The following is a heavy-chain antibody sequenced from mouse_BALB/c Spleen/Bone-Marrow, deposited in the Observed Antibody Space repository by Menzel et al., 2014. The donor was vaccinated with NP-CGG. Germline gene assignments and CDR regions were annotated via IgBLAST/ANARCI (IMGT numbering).Heavy chain of an antibody. CDR2: IDPANGNT. V-gene: IGHV14-3*02. CDR3: AKYGGLRYAMDY. Sequence: VQLQQSGAELVKPGASVKLSCTASGFNIKDTYMHWVKQRPERGLEWIGRIDPANGNTKYDPKFQGKATITADTSSNTAYLQLSSLTSEDTAVYYCAKYGGLRYAMDYWDQGTSVTVSS. D-gene: IGHD2-4*01. J-gene: IGHJ4*01. CDR1: GFNIKDTY.